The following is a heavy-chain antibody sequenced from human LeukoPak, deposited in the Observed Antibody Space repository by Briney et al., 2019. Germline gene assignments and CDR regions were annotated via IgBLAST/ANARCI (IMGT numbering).Heavy chain of an antibody. CDR3: ARDRRKNPNWFDP. D-gene: IGHD1-14*01. J-gene: IGHJ5*02. CDR2: IYYSGST. V-gene: IGHV4-30-4*01. Sequence: SETLSLTCTVSGGSISSYYWSWIRQPPGKGLEWIGYIYYSGSTYYNPSLKSRVTISVDTSKNQFSLKLSSVTAADTAVYYCARDRRKNPNWFDPWGQGTLVTVSS. CDR1: GGSISSYY.